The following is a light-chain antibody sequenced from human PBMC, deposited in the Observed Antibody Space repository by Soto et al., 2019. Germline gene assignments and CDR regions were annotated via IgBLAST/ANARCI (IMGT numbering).Light chain of an antibody. CDR1: QSVSNNY. Sequence: EIVLTQSPGTLSLPPGERATLSCRASQSVSNNYVAWYQQKPGQAPRLIINGASNRATGIPDRCSGSGSGTDFTLTISRLEPEYFAVYYCQQYGSSGTFGQGTKVDIK. J-gene: IGKJ1*01. V-gene: IGKV3-20*01. CDR2: GAS. CDR3: QQYGSSGT.